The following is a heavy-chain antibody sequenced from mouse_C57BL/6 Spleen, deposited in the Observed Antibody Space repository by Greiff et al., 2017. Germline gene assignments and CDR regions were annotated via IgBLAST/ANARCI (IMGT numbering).Heavy chain of an antibody. J-gene: IGHJ2*01. D-gene: IGHD2-4*01. CDR2: IYPSDSET. Sequence: QVQLQQPGAELVRPGSSVKLSCKASGYTFTSYWMDWVKQRPGQGLEWIGNIYPSDSETHYNQKFKDKATLTVDKSSSTAYMQLSSLTSEDSAVYYCARGGYDYPFFDYWGQGTTLTVSS. CDR1: GYTFTSYW. CDR3: ARGGYDYPFFDY. V-gene: IGHV1-61*01.